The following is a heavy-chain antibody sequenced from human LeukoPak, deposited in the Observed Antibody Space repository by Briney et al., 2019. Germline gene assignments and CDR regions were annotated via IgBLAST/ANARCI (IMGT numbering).Heavy chain of an antibody. D-gene: IGHD5-24*01. Sequence: SETLSLTCAVSGTSISRYYWSWIRQVPGKGLEWIGYIYYSGSTTYNPSLKSRVTFSPDTSKNQFSLKLTSLTAADTAVYYCATYDRSDGYKLDYWGQGTLVTVSS. J-gene: IGHJ4*02. CDR2: IYYSGST. CDR3: ATYDRSDGYKLDY. V-gene: IGHV4-59*03. CDR1: GTSISRYY.